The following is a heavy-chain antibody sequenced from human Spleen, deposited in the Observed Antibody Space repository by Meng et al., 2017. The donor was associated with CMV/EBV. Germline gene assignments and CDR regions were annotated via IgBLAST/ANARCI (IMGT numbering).Heavy chain of an antibody. CDR2: IKQDGSET. CDR1: GFTFSSYA. D-gene: IGHD3-10*01. J-gene: IGHJ6*02. V-gene: IGHV3-7*01. Sequence: GESLKISCAASGFTFSSYAMSWVRQAPGKGLEWVAKIKQDGSETFYVDSVKGRFTISRDNANDSLYLQMNSLRTEDTAVYYCARDNHGFGELREDVWGQGTTVTVS. CDR3: ARDNHGFGELREDV.